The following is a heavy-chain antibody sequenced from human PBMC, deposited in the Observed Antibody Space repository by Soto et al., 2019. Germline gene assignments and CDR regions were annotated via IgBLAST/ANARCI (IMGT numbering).Heavy chain of an antibody. J-gene: IGHJ4*02. V-gene: IGHV3-21*01. CDR3: AKDLQQWLVLGTLDY. CDR1: GFTFSSYS. CDR2: ISSSSSYI. Sequence: GGSLRLSCAASGFTFSSYSMNWVRQAPGKGLEWVSSISSSSSYIYYADSVKGRFTISRDNAKNSLYLQMNSLRAEDTAVYYCAKDLQQWLVLGTLDYWGQGTLVTVSS. D-gene: IGHD6-19*01.